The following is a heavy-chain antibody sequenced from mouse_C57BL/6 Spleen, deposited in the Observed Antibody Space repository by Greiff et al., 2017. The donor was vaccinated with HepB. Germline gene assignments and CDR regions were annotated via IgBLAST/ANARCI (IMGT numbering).Heavy chain of an antibody. J-gene: IGHJ3*01. Sequence: VQLQQSGAELVRPGASVKLSCTASGFNIKDYYMHWVKQRPEQGLEWIGRIDPEDGDTEYAPKFQGKATMTADTSSNTAYLQLSSLTSEDTAVYYCTTGYYGSSYGPFAYWGQGTLVTVSA. CDR1: GFNIKDYY. CDR3: TTGYYGSSYGPFAY. CDR2: IDPEDGDT. V-gene: IGHV14-1*01. D-gene: IGHD1-1*01.